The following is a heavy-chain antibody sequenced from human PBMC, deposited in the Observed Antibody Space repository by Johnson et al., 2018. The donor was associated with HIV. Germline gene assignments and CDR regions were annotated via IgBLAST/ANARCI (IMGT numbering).Heavy chain of an antibody. CDR1: GFTFSSYT. J-gene: IGHJ3*02. CDR2: IGYDGNDK. Sequence: QMLLVESGGGVVQPGRSLRLSCAASGFTFSSYTIHWVRQAPGKGLEWVAAIGYDGNDKDYADSVKGRFTISRDNSRNTLYLQMNSLRAEDTAVYYCAKVLSSWPPDSRDAFDIWGQGTMVSVSS. D-gene: IGHD2/OR15-2a*01. V-gene: IGHV3-30*04. CDR3: AKVLSSWPPDSRDAFDI.